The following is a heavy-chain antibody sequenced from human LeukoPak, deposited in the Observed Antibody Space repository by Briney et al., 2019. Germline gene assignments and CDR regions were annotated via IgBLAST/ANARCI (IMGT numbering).Heavy chain of an antibody. Sequence: GGSLRLSCAASGFTFSKAWMGWVRPAPGKGLEWVGRIKSKTDGGTTDYAAPVKGRFTISRDDSKNTLYLQMNSLKTEDTAVYYCTIQYYDILTGYSNWGQGTLVTVSS. V-gene: IGHV3-15*01. J-gene: IGHJ4*02. D-gene: IGHD3-9*01. CDR3: TIQYYDILTGYSN. CDR2: IKSKTDGGTT. CDR1: GFTFSKAW.